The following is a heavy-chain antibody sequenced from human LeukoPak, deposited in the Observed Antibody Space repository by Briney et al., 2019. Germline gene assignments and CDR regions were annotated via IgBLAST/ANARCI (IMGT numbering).Heavy chain of an antibody. CDR2: INHSGST. Sequence: SETLCLTCAVYGGTFSGYYWSWIRQPPGKGLEWVGEINHSGSTNYNPSLKSRVTISVDTSKNQFSLTLSSVTAADTAVYYCARGSQWPEGEYYFDYWGQGTLVTVSS. CDR1: GGTFSGYY. D-gene: IGHD6-19*01. CDR3: ARGSQWPEGEYYFDY. V-gene: IGHV4-34*01. J-gene: IGHJ4*02.